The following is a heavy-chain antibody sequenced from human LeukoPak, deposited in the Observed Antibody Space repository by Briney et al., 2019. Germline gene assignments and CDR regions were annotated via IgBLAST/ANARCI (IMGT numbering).Heavy chain of an antibody. Sequence: PSETLSLTCTVSGGSFSTVNYYWSWLRQSAGKGLEWIGRIQTSGNTNYNPSLKSRVTISLDTSRNQFSLKLSSVTAADTAVYYCAQKAPYSPAYSQHWGQGTLVTVSS. CDR1: GGSFSTVNYY. CDR3: AQKAPYSPAYSQH. V-gene: IGHV4-61*02. J-gene: IGHJ1*01. D-gene: IGHD2-15*01. CDR2: IQTSGNT.